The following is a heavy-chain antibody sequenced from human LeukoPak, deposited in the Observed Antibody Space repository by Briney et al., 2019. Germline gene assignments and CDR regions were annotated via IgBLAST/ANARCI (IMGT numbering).Heavy chain of an antibody. CDR2: IYYSGST. V-gene: IGHV4-39*01. Sequence: SETLFLTCTVPGGSISSSSYYWGWIRQPPGKGLERIGRIYYSGSTYYNPSLKSRVTISVDTSKIQFSLKLSSVTAADTAVYYCARVAFSGAVDYWGQGTMVTVSS. CDR3: ARVAFSGAVDY. CDR1: GGSISSSSYY. D-gene: IGHD1-14*01. J-gene: IGHJ4*02.